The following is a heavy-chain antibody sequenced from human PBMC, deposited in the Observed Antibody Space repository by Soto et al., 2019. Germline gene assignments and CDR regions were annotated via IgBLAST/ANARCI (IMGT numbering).Heavy chain of an antibody. CDR2: INGDASTI. V-gene: IGHV3-74*01. D-gene: IGHD3-10*01. CDR3: VRDRGYPDSFDI. J-gene: IGHJ3*02. Sequence: GGSLRLSCAASGFNFGPFWMHWVLQAPGKALVWVSHINGDASTILYADSVKGRFTISRDNAKNTLYLQMNSLSVDDTAVYYCVRDRGYPDSFDIWGPGTTVTVSS. CDR1: GFNFGPFW.